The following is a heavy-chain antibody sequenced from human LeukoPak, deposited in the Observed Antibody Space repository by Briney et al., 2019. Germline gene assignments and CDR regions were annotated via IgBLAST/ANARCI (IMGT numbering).Heavy chain of an antibody. J-gene: IGHJ4*02. Sequence: GGSLRLSCAASGFTLSSYEMNWVRRAPGKGLEWVSYISSSGNTIYYADSVKGRLTISRDNAKNSLYLQMNSLRAEDTAVYYCARDLRTDFWSGYYSYFDYWGQGTLVTVSS. CDR1: GFTLSSYE. V-gene: IGHV3-48*03. D-gene: IGHD3-3*01. CDR3: ARDLRTDFWSGYYSYFDY. CDR2: ISSSGNTI.